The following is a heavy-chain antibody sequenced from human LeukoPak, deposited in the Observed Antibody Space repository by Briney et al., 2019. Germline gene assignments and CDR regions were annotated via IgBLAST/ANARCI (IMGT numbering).Heavy chain of an antibody. J-gene: IGHJ4*02. V-gene: IGHV3-33*01. CDR3: ARAPVRYCGGDCYSDY. CDR2: IWYDGSNK. Sequence: GGSLRLSCAASGFTFSSYGMHGVRQAPGRGLEWVAVIWYDGSNKYYADSVKGRFTISRDNSKNTLYLQMNSLRAEDTAVYYCARAPVRYCGGDCYSDYWGQGTLVTVSS. CDR1: GFTFSSYG. D-gene: IGHD2-21*02.